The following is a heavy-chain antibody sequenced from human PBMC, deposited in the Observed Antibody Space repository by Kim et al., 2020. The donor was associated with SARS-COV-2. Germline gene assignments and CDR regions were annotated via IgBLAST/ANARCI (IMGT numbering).Heavy chain of an antibody. J-gene: IGHJ4*02. Sequence: AESVKGRFTVSRYNSQNTLYLQMNSLRAEDTALYSCARADCSAGSCPFDYWGQATLVTVSS. V-gene: IGHV3-30*01. D-gene: IGHD2-15*01. CDR3: ARADCSAGSCPFDY.